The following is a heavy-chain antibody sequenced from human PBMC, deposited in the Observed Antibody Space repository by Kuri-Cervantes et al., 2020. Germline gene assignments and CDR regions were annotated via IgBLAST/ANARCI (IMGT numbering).Heavy chain of an antibody. CDR1: GFTFSSYG. CDR2: ISSSSSYI. J-gene: IGHJ4*02. CDR3: ARDHVVVPAAPFDY. Sequence: GGSLRLSCAASGFTFSSYGMHWVRQAPGKGLEWVSSISSSSSYIYYADSVKGRFTISRDNAKNSLYLQMNSLRAEDTAVYYCARDHVVVPAAPFDYWGQGTLVTVSS. V-gene: IGHV3-21*01. D-gene: IGHD2-2*01.